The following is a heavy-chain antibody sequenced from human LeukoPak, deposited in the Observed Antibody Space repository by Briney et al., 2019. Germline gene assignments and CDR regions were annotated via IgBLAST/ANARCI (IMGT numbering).Heavy chain of an antibody. CDR1: GSSISSGDYY. Sequence: SQTLSLTCTVSGSSISSGDYYWSWIRQPPGKGLEWIGYIYYSGSTYYNPSLKSRVTISVDTSKNQFSLKLSSVTAADTAVYYCARQGGYCSSTSCSIDYWGQGTLVTVSS. D-gene: IGHD2-2*01. CDR2: IYYSGST. CDR3: ARQGGYCSSTSCSIDY. J-gene: IGHJ4*02. V-gene: IGHV4-30-4*08.